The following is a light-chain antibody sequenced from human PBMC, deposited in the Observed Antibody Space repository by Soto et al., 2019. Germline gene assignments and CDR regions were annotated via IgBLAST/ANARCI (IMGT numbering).Light chain of an antibody. CDR2: GAS. CDR1: QSVSSN. CDR3: QHYTILLPFT. J-gene: IGKJ3*01. Sequence: EIVMTQSPATLSVSPGERATLSCRASQSVSSNLARYQQKPGQPSRLLIYGASTERTGIPARFSGSGSGTEFTLTNSSLLSEDFAVYYCQHYTILLPFTFGAGTKVDN. V-gene: IGKV3-15*01.